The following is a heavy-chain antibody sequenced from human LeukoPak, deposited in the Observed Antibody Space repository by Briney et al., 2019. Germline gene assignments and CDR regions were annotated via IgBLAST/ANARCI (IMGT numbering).Heavy chain of an antibody. CDR1: GGSISSSCYY. V-gene: IGHV4-39*07. J-gene: IGHJ4*02. CDR2: IYYSGST. CDR3: ARSLRPYSEAVATCDY. D-gene: IGHD6-19*01. Sequence: SETLSLTCTVSGGSISSSCYYWGWLRQPPGKGLEWIGTIYYSGSTYYNPSLKSRVTISVDTSKSQFSLKLSSVTAADTAVYYCARSLRPYSEAVATCDYWGQGTLVTVSS.